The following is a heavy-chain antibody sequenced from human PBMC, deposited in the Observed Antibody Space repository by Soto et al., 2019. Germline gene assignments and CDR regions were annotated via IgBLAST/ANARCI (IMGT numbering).Heavy chain of an antibody. D-gene: IGHD1-26*01. CDR3: ARGSTELLLFGGYYFDY. CDR1: GGTFSSYA. Sequence: QVQLVQSGAEVKKPGSSVKVSCKASGGTFSSYAISWVRQAPGQGLEWMGGIIPIFGTANYAQKFQGRVTITADESTTPAYMERGSLRSEDTAVYYCARGSTELLLFGGYYFDYWGQGTLVTVSS. V-gene: IGHV1-69*12. CDR2: IIPIFGTA. J-gene: IGHJ4*02.